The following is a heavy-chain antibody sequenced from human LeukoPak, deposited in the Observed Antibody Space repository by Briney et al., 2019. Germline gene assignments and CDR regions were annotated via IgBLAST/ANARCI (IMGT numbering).Heavy chain of an antibody. J-gene: IGHJ4*02. CDR3: ARSGSFYYFDY. D-gene: IGHD1-26*01. V-gene: IGHV4-59*01. CDR1: GGSISSYY. CDR2: IYYSGST. Sequence: SETLSLTRTVSGGSISSYYWSWIRQPPGKGLEWIGYIYYSGSTNYNPSLKSRVTISVDTSKNQFSLKLSSVTAADTAVYYCARSGSFYYFDYWGQGTLVTVSS.